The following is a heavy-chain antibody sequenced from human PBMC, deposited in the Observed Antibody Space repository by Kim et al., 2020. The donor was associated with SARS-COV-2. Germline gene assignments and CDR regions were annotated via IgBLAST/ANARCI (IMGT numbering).Heavy chain of an antibody. J-gene: IGHJ6*02. CDR1: GYTFTSYG. D-gene: IGHD5-18*01. Sequence: ASVKVSCKASGYTFTSYGISWVRQAPGQGLEWMGWISAYNGNTNYAQKLQGRVTMNTDTSTSTAYMELRSLRSADTAVYYCARAPDSYGYYYYGMDVWGQGTTVTVSS. V-gene: IGHV1-18*01. CDR2: ISAYNGNT. CDR3: ARAPDSYGYYYYGMDV.